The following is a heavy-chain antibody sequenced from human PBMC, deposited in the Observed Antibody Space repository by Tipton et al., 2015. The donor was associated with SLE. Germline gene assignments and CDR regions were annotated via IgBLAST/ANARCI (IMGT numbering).Heavy chain of an antibody. CDR3: ARDWAIYGGNSLYFDL. J-gene: IGHJ2*01. CDR1: GGSISSGGYY. D-gene: IGHD4-23*01. V-gene: IGHV4-31*03. CDR2: IYYSGST. Sequence: TLSLTCTVSGGSISSGGYYWSWIRQHPGEGLEWIGYIYYSGSTYYNPSLKSRVTISVDTSKNQFSLKLSSVTAADTAVYYCARDWAIYGGNSLYFDLWGRGTLVTVSS.